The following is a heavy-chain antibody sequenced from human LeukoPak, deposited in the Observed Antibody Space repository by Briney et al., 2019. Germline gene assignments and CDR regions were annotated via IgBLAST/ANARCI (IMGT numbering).Heavy chain of an antibody. J-gene: IGHJ3*02. CDR2: ISNSSSYI. V-gene: IGHV3-21*01. D-gene: IGHD2-15*01. CDR1: GFTFSSYS. Sequence: GGSLRLSCAASGFTFSSYSMNWVRQAPGKGLEWVSSISNSSSYIYYADSVKARFTISRDNAKNSLYLQINSLRAEDTAVYYCARAAREQHDAFDICGQGTMVTVSS. CDR3: ARAAREQHDAFDI.